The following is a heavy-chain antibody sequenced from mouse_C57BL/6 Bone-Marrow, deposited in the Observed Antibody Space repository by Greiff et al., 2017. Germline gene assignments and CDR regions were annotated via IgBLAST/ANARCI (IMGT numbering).Heavy chain of an antibody. J-gene: IGHJ2*01. D-gene: IGHD2-4*01. CDR2: IDPENGDT. CDR3: TVFYYDYSYYFDY. Sequence: VQLQQSGAELVRPGASVKLSCTASGFNIKDDYMHWVKQRPEQGLEWIGWIDPENGDTEYASKFQGKATITADTSSNTAYLQLSSLTSEDTAVYCCTVFYYDYSYYFDYWGQGTTLTVSS. V-gene: IGHV14-4*01. CDR1: GFNIKDDY.